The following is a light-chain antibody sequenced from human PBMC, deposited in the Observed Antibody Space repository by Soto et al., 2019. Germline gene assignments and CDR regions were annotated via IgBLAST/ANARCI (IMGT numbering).Light chain of an antibody. CDR1: SSDVGSYNL. CDR2: EVR. V-gene: IGLV2-23*02. CDR3: CSYAGSSTFAYVV. Sequence: QSALTQPASVSGSPGQSITISCTGTSSDVGSYNLVSWYQQHPGKAPKLMIYEVRKRPSGVSNRFSGSKSGNTASLTISGLQAEDEADYYCCSYAGSSTFAYVVFGGGTQLTVL. J-gene: IGLJ2*01.